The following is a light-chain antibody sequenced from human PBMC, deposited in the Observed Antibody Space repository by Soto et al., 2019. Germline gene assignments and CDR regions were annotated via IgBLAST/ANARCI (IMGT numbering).Light chain of an antibody. CDR1: SSDVGAYSY. Sequence: QSVLTQPASVSGSPGQSITISCTGTSSDVGAYSYVSWYQQHPGKAPKLIIYDVSDRPSGISNRFSGSNSDNTASLTISGLQAEDEAEYYCSSYTSSRTYVFGTGTKVTVL. J-gene: IGLJ1*01. V-gene: IGLV2-14*01. CDR3: SSYTSSRTYV. CDR2: DVS.